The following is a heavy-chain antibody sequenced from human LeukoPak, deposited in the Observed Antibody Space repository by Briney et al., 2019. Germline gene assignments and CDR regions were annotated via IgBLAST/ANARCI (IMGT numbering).Heavy chain of an antibody. CDR3: AKVGTYYYDSSGYGSLDY. D-gene: IGHD3-22*01. CDR2: FSGASNNI. V-gene: IGHV3-23*01. J-gene: IGHJ4*02. Sequence: PGGSLRLSCVASGFTFSSSVMSWVRQAPGKGLEWVSTFSGASNNIYYVDSVKGRFTISRDNSKNSLYLQMNSLRAEDTAVYYCAKVGTYYYDSSGYGSLDYWGQGTLVTVSS. CDR1: GFTFSSSV.